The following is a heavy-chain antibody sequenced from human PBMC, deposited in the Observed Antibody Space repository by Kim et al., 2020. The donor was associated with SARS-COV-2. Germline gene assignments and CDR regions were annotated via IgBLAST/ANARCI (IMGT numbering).Heavy chain of an antibody. CDR2: IYPGDSDT. J-gene: IGHJ1*01. D-gene: IGHD3-22*01. CDR3: ARPNYYDCRGSCEH. V-gene: IGHV5-51*01. Sequence: GESLKISCKGSGYSFTSYWIGWVRQMPGKGXEWRGIIYPGDSDTRYSPSFQGQVTISADKSISTTYPPWSRLKACDTAMYYLARPNYYDCRGSCEHWGQ. CDR1: GYSFTSYW.